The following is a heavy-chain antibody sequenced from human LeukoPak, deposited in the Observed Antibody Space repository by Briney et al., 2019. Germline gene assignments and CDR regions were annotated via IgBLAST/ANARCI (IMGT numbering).Heavy chain of an antibody. J-gene: IGHJ6*02. CDR1: GYTFTSYD. V-gene: IGHV1-8*01. D-gene: IGHD4-17*01. Sequence: ASVKVSCKASGYTFTSYDINWVRQATGQGLEWMVWMNPNSGNTGYAQKFQGRVTMTRNTSISTAYMELSSLRSEDTAVYYCARDLIHRTVHYYGMDVWGQGTTVTVSS. CDR3: ARDLIHRTVHYYGMDV. CDR2: MNPNSGNT.